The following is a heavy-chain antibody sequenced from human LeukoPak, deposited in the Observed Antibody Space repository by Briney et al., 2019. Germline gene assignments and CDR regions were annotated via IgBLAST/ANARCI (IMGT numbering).Heavy chain of an antibody. Sequence: GGSLRLSCAASGFTFSTYSMNWVRQAPGKGLEWVSSIDYTSSHIYYVDSVKGRFTVSRDNAKNSLYLQMNSLRAEDTAAYYCARAADGSGRGAFDIWGQGTMVTVSS. J-gene: IGHJ3*02. CDR2: IDYTSSHI. CDR3: ARAADGSGRGAFDI. V-gene: IGHV3-21*01. CDR1: GFTFSTYS. D-gene: IGHD3-10*01.